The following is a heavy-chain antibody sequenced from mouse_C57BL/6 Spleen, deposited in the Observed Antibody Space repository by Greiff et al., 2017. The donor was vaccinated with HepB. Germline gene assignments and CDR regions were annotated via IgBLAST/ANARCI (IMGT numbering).Heavy chain of an antibody. CDR3: ARKDSSGYLDY. CDR1: GYTFTSYW. CDR2: IDTADSET. Sequence: QVQLQQPGAELVRPGSSVKLSCKASGYTFTSYWMHWVKQRPIQGLEWIGNIDTADSETHYNQKFKDKATLTVDKSAITAYMQLSSLTSEDSAVYYCARKDSSGYLDYWGQGTTLTVAS. J-gene: IGHJ2*01. D-gene: IGHD3-2*02. V-gene: IGHV1-52*01.